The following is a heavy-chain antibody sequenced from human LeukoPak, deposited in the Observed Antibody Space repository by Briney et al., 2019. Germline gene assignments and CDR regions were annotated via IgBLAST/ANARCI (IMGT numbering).Heavy chain of an antibody. CDR1: GFTFDDYA. CDR2: ISWNSGSI. D-gene: IGHD6-13*01. Sequence: GGSLRLSCAASGFTFDDYAMHWVRQAPGKGLEWVSGISWNSGSIGYADSVKGRFTISRDNAKNSLYLQMNSLRAEDTALCYCAKDIGYSSSWYGGFDYWGQGTLVTVSS. CDR3: AKDIGYSSSWYGGFDY. J-gene: IGHJ4*02. V-gene: IGHV3-9*01.